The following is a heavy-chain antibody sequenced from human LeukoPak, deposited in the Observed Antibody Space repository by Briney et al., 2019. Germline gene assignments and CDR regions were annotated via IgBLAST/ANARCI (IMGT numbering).Heavy chain of an antibody. J-gene: IGHJ4*02. CDR3: ARDSYYYDSSGFDY. CDR2: ISSSSSYI. Sequence: PGGSLRLSCAASGFAFSSYSMNWVRQAPGKGLEWVSSISSSSSYIYYADSVKGRFTISRDNAKNSLYLQMNSLRAEDTAVYYCARDSYYYDSSGFDYWGQGTLVTVSS. D-gene: IGHD3-22*01. V-gene: IGHV3-21*01. CDR1: GFAFSSYS.